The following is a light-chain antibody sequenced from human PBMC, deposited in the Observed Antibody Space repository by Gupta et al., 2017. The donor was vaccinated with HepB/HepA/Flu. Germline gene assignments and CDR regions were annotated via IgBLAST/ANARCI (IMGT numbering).Light chain of an antibody. CDR3: QQYGSSPIT. CDR2: GAT. V-gene: IGKV3-20*01. Sequence: EVVLTQSPGTLFLSPGETATISCRASQTITSNYLAWYQQKPGQAPRLLMYGATSRATGVPDRFSGSGSGTDFTLTISRLEPEDFVVYYCQQYGSSPITFGQGTRLEIK. CDR1: QTITSNY. J-gene: IGKJ5*01.